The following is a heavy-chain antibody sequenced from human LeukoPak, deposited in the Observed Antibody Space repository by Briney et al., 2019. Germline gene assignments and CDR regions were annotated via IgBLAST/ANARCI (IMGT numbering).Heavy chain of an antibody. J-gene: IGHJ3*02. CDR3: AGRANSWNDDAFDI. CDR1: GGSISSSYW. CDR2: IYHSGST. Sequence: SETLSLTCAVSGGSISSSYWWSWVRQPPGKGLEWIGEIYHSGSTNYNPSLKSRVTISVDKSKNHFSLKLSSVTAADTAVYYCAGRANSWNDDAFDIWGQGTMVTVSS. V-gene: IGHV4-4*02. D-gene: IGHD1-20*01.